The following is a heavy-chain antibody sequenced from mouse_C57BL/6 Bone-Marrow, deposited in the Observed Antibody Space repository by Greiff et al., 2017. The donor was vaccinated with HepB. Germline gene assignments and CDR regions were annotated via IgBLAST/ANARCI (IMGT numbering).Heavy chain of an antibody. J-gene: IGHJ2*01. CDR2: IYPGDGDT. V-gene: IGHV1-82*01. CDR3: ARLYYFDY. CDR1: GYAFSSSW. Sequence: QVQLQQSGPELVKPGASVKISCKASGYAFSSSWMNGVKQRPGKGLEWIGRIYPGDGDTNYNGKFKGKATLTADKSSSTAYMQLSSLTSEDSAVYFCARLYYFDYWGQGTTLTVSS.